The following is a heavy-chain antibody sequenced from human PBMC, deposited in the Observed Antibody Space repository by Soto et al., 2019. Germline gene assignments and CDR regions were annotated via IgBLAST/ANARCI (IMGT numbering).Heavy chain of an antibody. D-gene: IGHD6-6*01. Sequence: EVQLVESGGGLVQPGGSLRLSCAASGFTFTNYWMTWARQAPGKGLEWVANIKQDGSTKYYVDSVKGRFTISRDNAKNSLYLQINSLRAEDTAVYFCARIGYSSSSFDYWGQGTLVTVSS. V-gene: IGHV3-7*01. CDR2: IKQDGSTK. J-gene: IGHJ4*02. CDR1: GFTFTNYW. CDR3: ARIGYSSSSFDY.